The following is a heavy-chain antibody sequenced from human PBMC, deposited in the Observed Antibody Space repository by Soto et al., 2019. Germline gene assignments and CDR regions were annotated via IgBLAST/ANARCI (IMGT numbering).Heavy chain of an antibody. CDR3: ARGTYYYDSSGYHRGGDD. CDR2: IYYSGST. Sequence: ETLTDTCAVTGGSIRRYYWRWIWQTPWQGLEWIGYIYYSGSTDYNPSLTSRVTISVDTSKNQFSLKMSSVTAADTAVYYWARGTYYYDSSGYHRGGDDWGHGTLFPGS. J-gene: IGHJ4*01. CDR1: GGSIRRYY. D-gene: IGHD3-22*01. V-gene: IGHV4-59*01.